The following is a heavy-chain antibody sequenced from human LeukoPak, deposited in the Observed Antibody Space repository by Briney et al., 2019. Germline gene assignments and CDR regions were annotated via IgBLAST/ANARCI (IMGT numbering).Heavy chain of an antibody. CDR1: GGSVNTHTYF. CDR2: IYSSGAT. CDR3: ARYRERYDHLPHALDM. V-gene: IGHV4-61*02. Sequence: SETLSLTCTVSGGSVNTHTYFWNWVRQPAGKRLEWIGRIYSSGATEYNPSLHSRVTMSLYMSRNQFSLKLNSATASDTAVYYCARYRERYDHLPHALDMWGQGTMVTVPS. D-gene: IGHD5-12*01. J-gene: IGHJ3*02.